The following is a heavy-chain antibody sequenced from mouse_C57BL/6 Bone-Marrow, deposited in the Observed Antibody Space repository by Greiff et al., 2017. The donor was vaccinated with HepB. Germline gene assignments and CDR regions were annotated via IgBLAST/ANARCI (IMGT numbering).Heavy chain of an antibody. V-gene: IGHV1-81*01. Sequence: QVQLQQSGAELARPGASVKLSCKASGYTFTSYGISWVKQSTGQGLEWIGEIYPRSGNTYYNEKFKGKATLTADKSSSTAYMELRSLTSEDSAVYFCAREEWAYYYGSSPRYWGQGTTLTVSS. D-gene: IGHD1-1*01. J-gene: IGHJ2*01. CDR2: IYPRSGNT. CDR1: GYTFTSYG. CDR3: AREEWAYYYGSSPRY.